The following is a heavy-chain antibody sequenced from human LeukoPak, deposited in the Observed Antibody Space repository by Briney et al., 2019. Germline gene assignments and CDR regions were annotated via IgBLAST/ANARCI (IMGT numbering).Heavy chain of an antibody. J-gene: IGHJ4*02. Sequence: KPSETLSLTCTVSGGSISSYYWSWIRQPPGKGLEWIGSIYYSGSTYYNPSLKSRVTISVDTSKNQFSLKLSSVTAADTAVYYCARQAYIAARYFDYWGQGTLVTVSS. CDR1: GGSISSYY. CDR2: IYYSGST. CDR3: ARQAYIAARYFDY. D-gene: IGHD6-6*01. V-gene: IGHV4-39*01.